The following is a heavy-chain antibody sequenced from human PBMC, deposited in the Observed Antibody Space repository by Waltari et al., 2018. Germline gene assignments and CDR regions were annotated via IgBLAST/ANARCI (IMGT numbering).Heavy chain of an antibody. CDR2: IKQDGSET. CDR3: ARDSLATGYWYFDQ. Sequence: EVQLVESGGGLVQPGGSLKLYCPAFGFCFRYFWMSWVRQAPGKGLEWVASIKQDGSETYFVDSLKGRFTISRDNTENSMYLQMDSLRAEDTAHYYCARDSLATGYWYFDQWGRGTLVTVSS. D-gene: IGHD6-25*01. V-gene: IGHV3-7*01. J-gene: IGHJ2*01. CDR1: GFCFRYFW.